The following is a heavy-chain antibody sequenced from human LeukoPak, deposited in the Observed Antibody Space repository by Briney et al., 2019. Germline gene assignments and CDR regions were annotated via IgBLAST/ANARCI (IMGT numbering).Heavy chain of an antibody. CDR1: GFTFSDYG. Sequence: GGSLRLSCVASGFTFSDYGIHWVRQAPGKGLEWVAVISYDGRKMKYADSVKGRFTISRDNPKDTLSLHMNTLRTEDTAVYYCTRDYYDSSGYYYLPDYWGQGTLVTVSS. CDR3: TRDYYDSSGYYYLPDY. V-gene: IGHV3-30*03. J-gene: IGHJ4*02. CDR2: ISYDGRKM. D-gene: IGHD3-22*01.